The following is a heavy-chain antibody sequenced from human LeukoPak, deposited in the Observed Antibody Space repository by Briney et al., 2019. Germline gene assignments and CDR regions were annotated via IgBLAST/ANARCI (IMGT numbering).Heavy chain of an antibody. CDR3: ARVAGSCFDY. D-gene: IGHD1-26*01. CDR2: IYYSGTT. Sequence: MPSETLSLTCTVSGGSISSGDFRWSWIRQPPGKGLEWIGYIYYSGTTYYNPSLKSRVTIELDTSKRQFSLKLTSVTAADTAIYYCARVAGSCFDYWGQGTLVTVSS. CDR1: GGSISSGDFR. V-gene: IGHV4-30-4*01. J-gene: IGHJ4*02.